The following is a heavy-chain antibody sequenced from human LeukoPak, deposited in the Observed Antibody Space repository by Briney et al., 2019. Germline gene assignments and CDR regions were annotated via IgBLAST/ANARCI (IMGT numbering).Heavy chain of an antibody. D-gene: IGHD6-19*01. CDR1: GGSISSYY. CDR3: ARVGLWYSSGWYGHYFDY. V-gene: IGHV4-59*01. Sequence: SETLSLTCTVSGGSISSYYWSWIRQPLGKGLEWIGYIYYSGGTNYNPSLKSRVTISVDTSKNQFSLKLSSVTAADTAVYYCARVGLWYSSGWYGHYFDYWGQGTLVTVSS. J-gene: IGHJ4*02. CDR2: IYYSGGT.